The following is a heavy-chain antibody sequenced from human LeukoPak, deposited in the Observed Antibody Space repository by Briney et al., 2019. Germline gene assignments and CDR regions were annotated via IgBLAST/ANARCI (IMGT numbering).Heavy chain of an antibody. CDR1: GFTFSSYS. V-gene: IGHV3-21*01. D-gene: IGHD6-13*01. CDR2: ISSSSYI. Sequence: GGSLRLSCAASGFTFSSYSMNWVRQAPGKGPEWVSSISSSSYIYYADSVKGRFTISRDNAKNSLYLQMNSLRAEDTAVYYCARGAAGSYSGIDYWGQGTLVTVSS. J-gene: IGHJ4*02. CDR3: ARGAAGSYSGIDY.